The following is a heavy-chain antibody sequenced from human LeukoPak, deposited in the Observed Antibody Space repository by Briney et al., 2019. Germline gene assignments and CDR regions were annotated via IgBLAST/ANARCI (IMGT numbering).Heavy chain of an antibody. V-gene: IGHV4-59*05. CDR2: IYYSGST. CDR1: GGSISSYY. D-gene: IGHD3-22*01. CDR3: ARLAAMIVVDDTDY. Sequence: SETLSLTCTVSGGSISSYYWSWIRQPAGKGLEWIGRIYYSGSTYYNPSLKSRVTISVDTSKNQFSLKLSSVTAADTAVYYCARLAAMIVVDDTDYWGQGTLVTVSS. J-gene: IGHJ4*02.